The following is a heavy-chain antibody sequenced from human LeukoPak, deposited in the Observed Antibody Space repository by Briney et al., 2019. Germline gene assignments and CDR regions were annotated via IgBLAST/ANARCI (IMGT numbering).Heavy chain of an antibody. CDR1: GYTFTSYA. CDR2: INTNTGNP. Sequence: ASVKVSCKASGYTFTSYAMNWVRQAPGQGLEWMGWINTNTGNPTYAQGFTGRFVFSLDTSVSTAYLQISSLKAEDTAVYYCARGHDSSGYYYYYYYYYMDVWGKGTTVTVSS. D-gene: IGHD3-22*01. CDR3: ARGHDSSGYYYYYYYYYMDV. J-gene: IGHJ6*03. V-gene: IGHV7-4-1*02.